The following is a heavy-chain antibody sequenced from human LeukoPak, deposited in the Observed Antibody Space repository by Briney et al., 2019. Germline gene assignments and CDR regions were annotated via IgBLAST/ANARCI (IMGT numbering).Heavy chain of an antibody. CDR3: ARDADWFNLDY. CDR2: IKQDGSEK. V-gene: IGHV3-7*04. D-gene: IGHD3/OR15-3a*01. CDR1: GFTFSSYW. Sequence: PGGSLRLSCAASGFTFSSYWMSWVRQAPGKGLEWVANIKQDGSEKHYVDSVKGRSTISRDNAKNSLYLQMNSPRAEDTAVYYCARDADWFNLDYWGQGTLVTVSS. J-gene: IGHJ4*02.